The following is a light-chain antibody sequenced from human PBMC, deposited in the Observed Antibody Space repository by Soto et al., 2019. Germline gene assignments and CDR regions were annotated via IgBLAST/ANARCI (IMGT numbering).Light chain of an antibody. CDR3: SSYTSSSTLYV. CDR1: SSDVGGYNY. V-gene: IGLV2-14*01. CDR2: DVS. Sequence: QSVLTQPASVSGSPGQSITISCTGTSSDVGGYNYVSWYQQHPGKAPKLMIYDVSNRPSGVSNRFSGSKSGNTASLTISGPQPEDEADYYCSSYTSSSTLYVFGTGTKVTVL. J-gene: IGLJ1*01.